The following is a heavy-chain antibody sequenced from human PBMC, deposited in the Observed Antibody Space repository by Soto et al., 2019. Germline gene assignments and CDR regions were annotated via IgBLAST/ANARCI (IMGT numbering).Heavy chain of an antibody. J-gene: IGHJ4*02. CDR1: GGSISSNDYY. D-gene: IGHD1-1*01. V-gene: IGHV4-30-4*01. CDR2: IYDTGSA. Sequence: SETLSLTCTVSGGSISSNDYYWSWIRQPPGKGLEWIGYIYDTGSAYYNPSLKSRITMSIDTSKNQFSLKLTSVTPADTAFYYCARGTGRTLRVSSLDYWGQGTLVTVSS. CDR3: ARGTGRTLRVSSLDY.